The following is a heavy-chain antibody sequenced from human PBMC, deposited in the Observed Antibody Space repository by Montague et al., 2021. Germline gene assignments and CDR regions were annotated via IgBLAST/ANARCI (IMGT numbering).Heavy chain of an antibody. J-gene: IGHJ4*02. CDR2: ISASSDNI. CDR3: ARDRRGRTYFDY. CDR1: GLTFDNCA. V-gene: IGHV3-23*01. Sequence: SLRLSCAVSGLTFDNCAMTWVRQAPGKGLEWVSGISASSDNIYYADSVKGRVTISRDNSKNTLYLQMRDLRAEDTAVYYCARDRRGRTYFDYWGQGTLVTVSS.